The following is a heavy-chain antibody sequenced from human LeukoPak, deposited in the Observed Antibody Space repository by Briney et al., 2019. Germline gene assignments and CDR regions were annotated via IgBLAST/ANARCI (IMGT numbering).Heavy chain of an antibody. D-gene: IGHD6-19*01. J-gene: IGHJ2*01. CDR3: ARDTREQWLLRPSYFDL. CDR1: GGSISSYH. Sequence: SETLSLTCTVSGGSISSYHWSWIRQPPGKGLEWIGYIYYSGSTNYNPSLKSRVTISIDTSKNQFSLKLSSMTAADTAVYYCARDTREQWLLRPSYFDLWGRGTLVTVSS. CDR2: IYYSGST. V-gene: IGHV4-59*01.